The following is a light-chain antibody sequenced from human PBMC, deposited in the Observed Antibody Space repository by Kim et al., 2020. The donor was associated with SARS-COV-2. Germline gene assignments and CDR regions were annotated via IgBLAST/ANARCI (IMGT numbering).Light chain of an antibody. CDR3: NFLYINNNRV. CDR1: SLRSYY. CDR2: AKN. V-gene: IGLV3-19*01. Sequence: ALGQKVRINCQADSLRSYYASWYQQKPGQAPVLVISAKNSRPSGIPDRFSGSSSGNTASLTITGTQAEDEADYYCNFLYINNNRVFGGVSNLTVL. J-gene: IGLJ3*02.